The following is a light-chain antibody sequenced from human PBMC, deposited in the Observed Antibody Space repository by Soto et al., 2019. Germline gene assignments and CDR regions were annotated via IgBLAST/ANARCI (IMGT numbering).Light chain of an antibody. CDR3: QQRSDWPPIT. J-gene: IGKJ5*01. CDR2: DAS. CDR1: QSVSSY. V-gene: IGKV3-11*01. Sequence: DIVLTHSPGTLSLSPGERATLSCRASQSVSSYLAWYQQKPGQAPRLLIYDASNRAAGIPARFSGSGSGTDFTLTISSLEPEDFAVYYCQQRSDWPPITFGQGTRVEIK.